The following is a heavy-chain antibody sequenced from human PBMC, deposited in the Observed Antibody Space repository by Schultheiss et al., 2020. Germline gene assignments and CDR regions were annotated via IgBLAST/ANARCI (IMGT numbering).Heavy chain of an antibody. Sequence: SETLSLTCTVSGGSISSYYWSWIRQLPGKGLEWIGYIYYSGSTNYNPSLKSRVTISVDTSKNQFSLKLSSVTAADTAVYYCARVDITGTTSYYYYYYGMDVWGQGTTVTVSS. V-gene: IGHV4-59*08. J-gene: IGHJ6*02. D-gene: IGHD1-7*01. CDR1: GGSISSYY. CDR3: ARVDITGTTSYYYYYYGMDV. CDR2: IYYSGST.